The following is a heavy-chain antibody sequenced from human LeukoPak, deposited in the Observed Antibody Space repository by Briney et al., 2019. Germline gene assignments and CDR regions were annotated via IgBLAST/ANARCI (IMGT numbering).Heavy chain of an antibody. J-gene: IGHJ4*02. V-gene: IGHV4-59*01. CDR2: IYYSGST. D-gene: IGHD5-12*01. CDR3: ARDVASGYGFDY. CDR1: GGSISSYY. Sequence: SETLSLTCTVSGGSISSYYWSWIRQPPGKGLEWTGYIYYSGSTNYNPSLKSRVTISVDTSKNQFSLKLSSVTAADTAVYYCARDVASGYGFDYWGQGTLVTVSS.